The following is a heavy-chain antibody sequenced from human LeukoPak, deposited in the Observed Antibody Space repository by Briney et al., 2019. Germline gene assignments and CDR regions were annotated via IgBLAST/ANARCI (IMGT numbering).Heavy chain of an antibody. CDR3: ARDSVGGGGNWFDP. CDR1: GFTFSSYG. J-gene: IGHJ5*02. D-gene: IGHD3-10*01. V-gene: IGHV3-33*01. Sequence: GGSLRLSCAASGFTFSSYGMHWVRQAPGKGLEWVAVIWYDGSNKYYADSVKGRFTISRDNSKNTLYLQMNSLGAENTAVYYCARDSVGGGGNWFDPWGQGTLVTVSS. CDR2: IWYDGSNK.